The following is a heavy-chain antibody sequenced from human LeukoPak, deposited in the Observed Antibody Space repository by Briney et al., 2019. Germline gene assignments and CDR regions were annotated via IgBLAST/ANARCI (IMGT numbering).Heavy chain of an antibody. D-gene: IGHD3-16*01. Sequence: PSETLSLTCTVSGGSISSYYWSWIRQPPGKGLEWIGYIYYSGSTNYNPSLKSRVTISVDTSKNQFSLKLSSVTAADTAVYYCARGGTNDYSDHWGQGTLVTVSS. CDR1: GGSISSYY. J-gene: IGHJ4*02. CDR2: IYYSGST. V-gene: IGHV4-59*08. CDR3: ARGGTNDYSDH.